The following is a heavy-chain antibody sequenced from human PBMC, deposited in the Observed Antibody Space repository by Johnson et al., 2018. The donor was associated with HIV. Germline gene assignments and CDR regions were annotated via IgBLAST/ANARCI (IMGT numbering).Heavy chain of an antibody. J-gene: IGHJ3*02. CDR3: AKNQANNRKHYDVKMEDAVDI. Sequence: VQLVESGGGLVQPGGSLRLSCAASGFTVSSNYMSWVRQAPGKGLEWVSVIYSGGSTYYADSVKGRFTISRDNSKNTLYLQMNSLRAEDTAVYYCAKNQANNRKHYDVKMEDAVDICGQGTMVTVSS. V-gene: IGHV3-53*01. D-gene: IGHD3-22*01. CDR2: IYSGGST. CDR1: GFTVSSNY.